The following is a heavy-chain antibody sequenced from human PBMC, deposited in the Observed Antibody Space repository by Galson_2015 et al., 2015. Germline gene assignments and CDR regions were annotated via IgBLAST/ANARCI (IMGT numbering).Heavy chain of an antibody. CDR3: ARSISGSYLDY. D-gene: IGHD1-26*01. V-gene: IGHV3-33*01. CDR2: IWYDGSNK. CDR1: GFTFSSYG. Sequence: SLRLSCAASGFTFSSYGMHWVRQAPGKGLEWVAVIWYDGSNKYYADSVKGRFTISRDNSKNTLYLQMNSLRAEDTAVYYCARSISGSYLDYWGQGTLVTVSS. J-gene: IGHJ4*02.